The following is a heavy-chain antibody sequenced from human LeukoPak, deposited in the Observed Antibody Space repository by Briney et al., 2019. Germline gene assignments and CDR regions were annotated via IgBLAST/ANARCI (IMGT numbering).Heavy chain of an antibody. V-gene: IGHV1-69*05. D-gene: IGHD3-3*01. Sequence: GASVKVSCKASGGTFSSYAISWVRQAPGQGLEWMGGIIPIFGTANYAQEFQGRVTITTDESTSTAYMELSSLRSEDTAVYYCAHAWSGDERGFDPWGQGTLVTVSS. CDR2: IIPIFGTA. J-gene: IGHJ5*02. CDR1: GGTFSSYA. CDR3: AHAWSGDERGFDP.